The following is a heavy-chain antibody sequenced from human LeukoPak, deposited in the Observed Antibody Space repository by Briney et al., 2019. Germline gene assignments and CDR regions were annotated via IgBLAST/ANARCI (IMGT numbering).Heavy chain of an antibody. CDR2: INDSEIT. Sequence: TSGTLSLTCAVSGGSISNSNWWSWVRQSPVQGLEWIGEINDSEITNYNPSLENRVTMTVDKSRTQFSLKLNSVTAADTAVYYCARGHGSGWSLMDVWGKGLTVTVSS. J-gene: IGHJ6*03. V-gene: IGHV4-4*02. CDR3: ARGHGSGWSLMDV. D-gene: IGHD6-19*01. CDR1: GGSISNSNW.